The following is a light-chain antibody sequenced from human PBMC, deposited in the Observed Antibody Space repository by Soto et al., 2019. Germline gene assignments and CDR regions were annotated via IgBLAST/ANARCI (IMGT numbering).Light chain of an antibody. CDR1: SSDVGGYNY. CDR3: SSYTSSSTRV. V-gene: IGLV2-14*01. CDR2: DVS. J-gene: IGLJ2*01. Sequence: QPVLTQPASVSGSPGQSITISCTGTSSDVGGYNYVSWYQQHPGKAPKLMIYDVSNRPSGVSNRFSGSKSGNTASLTISGLQAEDEADYYCSSYTSSSTRVFGGGTKLPVL.